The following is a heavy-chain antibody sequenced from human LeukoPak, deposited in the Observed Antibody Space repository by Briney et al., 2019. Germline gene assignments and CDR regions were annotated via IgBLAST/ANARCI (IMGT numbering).Heavy chain of an antibody. CDR2: ISYDGSNK. V-gene: IGHV3-30-3*01. CDR1: GFTFSSYG. J-gene: IGHJ6*01. D-gene: IGHD3-3*01. Sequence: GTSLRLSCAASGFTFSSYGIHWVRQAPGKGLEWVAVISYDGSNKYYADSVKGRFTISRDNSKNTLYLQMSSLRAEDTAVYYCARDSRFLEWLLPPLVGMDVWGRGATVTDSS. CDR3: ARDSRFLEWLLPPLVGMDV.